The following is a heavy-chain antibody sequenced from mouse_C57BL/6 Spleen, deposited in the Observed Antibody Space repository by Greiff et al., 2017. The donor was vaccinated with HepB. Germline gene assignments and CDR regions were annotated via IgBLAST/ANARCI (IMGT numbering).Heavy chain of an antibody. J-gene: IGHJ4*01. CDR3: ANHRGLDYGSSLYAMDY. D-gene: IGHD1-1*01. CDR1: GYSFTDYN. V-gene: IGHV1-39*01. Sequence: EVKLVESGPELVKPGASVKISCKASGYSFTDYNMNWVKQSNGKSLEWIGVINPNYGTTSYNQKFKGKATLTVDQSSSTAYMQLNSLTSEDSAVYYCANHRGLDYGSSLYAMDYWGQGTSVTVSS. CDR2: INPNYGTT.